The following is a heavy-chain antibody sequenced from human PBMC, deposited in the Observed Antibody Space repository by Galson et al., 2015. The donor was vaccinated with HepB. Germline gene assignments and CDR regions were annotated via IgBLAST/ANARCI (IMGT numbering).Heavy chain of an antibody. D-gene: IGHD3-9*01. CDR3: ARHYDILTGYLNYYYYGMDV. CDR1: GYTFTSYG. CDR2: ISAYNGNT. Sequence: SVKVSCKASGYTFTSYGISWVRQAPGQGLEWMGWISAYNGNTNYAQKLQGRVTMTTDTSTSTAYMELRSLRSDDTAVYYCARHYDILTGYLNYYYYGMDVWGQGTTVTVSS. J-gene: IGHJ6*02. V-gene: IGHV1-18*01.